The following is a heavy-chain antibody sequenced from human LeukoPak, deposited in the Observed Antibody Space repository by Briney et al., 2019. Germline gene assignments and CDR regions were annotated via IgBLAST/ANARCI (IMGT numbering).Heavy chain of an antibody. CDR3: AKRVEIVAASNSWFDS. V-gene: IGHV3-23*01. CDR1: GFTFSTYA. Sequence: GGSLRLSCAASGFTFSTYAMSWVRQAPGKGIEWVSAISGSGVSTYYADSVKGRFTISRDNSKNPLYLQMDSLRAEDTAIYYCAKRVEIVAASNSWFDSWGQGILVTVFS. D-gene: IGHD5-12*01. CDR2: ISGSGVST. J-gene: IGHJ5*01.